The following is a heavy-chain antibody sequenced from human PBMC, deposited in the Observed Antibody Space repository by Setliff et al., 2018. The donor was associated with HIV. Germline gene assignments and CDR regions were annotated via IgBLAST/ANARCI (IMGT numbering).Heavy chain of an antibody. V-gene: IGHV4-31*03. CDR1: GGSISSGGYY. J-gene: IGHJ5*02. CDR2: IYYSGST. Sequence: TLSLTCTVSGGSISSGGYYWSWIRQHPGKGLEWIGYIYYSGSTYYNPSLKSRVTMSVDTSKNQFSLKLSSVSAADTAMYFCAGGSGYPSNWFDPWGQGILVTVSS. CDR3: AGGSGYPSNWFDP. D-gene: IGHD3-22*01.